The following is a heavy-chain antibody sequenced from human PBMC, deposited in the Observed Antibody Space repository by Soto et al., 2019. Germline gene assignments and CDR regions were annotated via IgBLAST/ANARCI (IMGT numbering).Heavy chain of an antibody. CDR2: IIPIFGTA. CDR3: AREEPKNYDFWSGRRVWFEP. D-gene: IGHD3-3*01. Sequence: SVKVSCKASGGTFSSYAISWVRQAPGQGLEWMGGIIPIFGTANYAQKFQGRVTITADESTSTAYMELSSLRSEDTAVYYCAREEPKNYDFWSGRRVWFEPLGQGTLVSVSS. J-gene: IGHJ5*02. CDR1: GGTFSSYA. V-gene: IGHV1-69*13.